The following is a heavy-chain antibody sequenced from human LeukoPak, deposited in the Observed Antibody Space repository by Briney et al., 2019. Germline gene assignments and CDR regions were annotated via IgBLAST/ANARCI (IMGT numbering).Heavy chain of an antibody. D-gene: IGHD3-22*01. J-gene: IGHJ4*02. CDR1: GGSISSYY. CDR3: ASHYYDSSGQSY. V-gene: IGHV4-59*01. Sequence: SETPSLTCTVSGGSISSYYWSWIRQPPGKGLEWIGYIYYSGSTNYNPSLKSRVTISVDTSKNQFSLKLSSVAAADTAVYYCASHYYDSSGQSYWGQGTLVTVSS. CDR2: IYYSGST.